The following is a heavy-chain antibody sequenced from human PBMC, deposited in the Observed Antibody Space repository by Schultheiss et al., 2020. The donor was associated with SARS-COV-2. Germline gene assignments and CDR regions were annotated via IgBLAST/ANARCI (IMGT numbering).Heavy chain of an antibody. CDR1: GGPISRGDSY. D-gene: IGHD2-8*02. CDR2: IHYSGTT. Sequence: SETLSLTCSVSGGPISRGDSYWTWVRQSPGKGLEWIGYIHYSGTTYYNSSLKSRVTISVDTSKNQFSLRLSSVTAADTAVYYCASRRSDGNWWLDTWGQGTLVTVSS. CDR3: ASRRSDGNWWLDT. V-gene: IGHV4-30-4*01. J-gene: IGHJ5*02.